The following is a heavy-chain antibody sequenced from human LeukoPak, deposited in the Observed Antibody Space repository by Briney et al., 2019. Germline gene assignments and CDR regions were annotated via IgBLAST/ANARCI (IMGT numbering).Heavy chain of an antibody. CDR3: AHRRPYSSSWYLAFDI. J-gene: IGHJ3*02. CDR1: GFSLSTTGVG. D-gene: IGHD6-13*01. Sequence: ESGPTLVKPTQTLTLTCTFSGFSLSTTGVGVGWIRQPPGKALEWLALIYWDDDKRYSPSLKSRLTITKDTSKNQVVLTMANMDPVDTATYYCAHRRPYSSSWYLAFDIWGQGTMVTVSS. CDR2: IYWDDDK. V-gene: IGHV2-5*02.